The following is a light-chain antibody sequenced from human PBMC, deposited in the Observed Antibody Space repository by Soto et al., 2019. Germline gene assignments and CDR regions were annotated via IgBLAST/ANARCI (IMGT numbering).Light chain of an antibody. CDR1: TSNIGTFY. Sequence: QSVLTQPPSASSTPGQTVTISCSGSTSNIGTFYVYWYQHLPGTAPKLLIYSNNQRPSGVPDRFSGSKSGTSASLAISGLQSEDEANYYCAAWDDSLNGHVFGGGTKLTVL. CDR2: SNN. CDR3: AAWDDSLNGHV. V-gene: IGLV1-44*01. J-gene: IGLJ2*01.